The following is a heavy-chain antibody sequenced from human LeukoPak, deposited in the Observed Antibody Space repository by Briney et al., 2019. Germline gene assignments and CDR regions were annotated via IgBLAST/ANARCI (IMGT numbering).Heavy chain of an antibody. V-gene: IGHV3-30*02. CDR2: IRYDGSNK. Sequence: GGSLRLSCAASGFTFSSYGMHWVRQAPGKGLEWVAFIRYDGSNKYYADSVKGRFTISRDNSKNTLYLQMNSLRAEDTAVYYCANTPGAGVLGAFDIWGQGTMVTVSS. D-gene: IGHD6-19*01. CDR3: ANTPGAGVLGAFDI. J-gene: IGHJ3*02. CDR1: GFTFSSYG.